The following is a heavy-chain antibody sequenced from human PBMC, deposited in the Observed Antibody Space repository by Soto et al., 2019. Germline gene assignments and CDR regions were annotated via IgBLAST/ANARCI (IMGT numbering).Heavy chain of an antibody. J-gene: IGHJ4*02. Sequence: QVQLVESGGGVVQPGRSLRLSCAASGFTFSSYAMHWVRQAPGKGLEWVAVISYDGSNKYYADSVKGRFTISRDNSKNTLYLQMNSLRAEDTAVYYCAQPWAVAFDYWGQGTLVTVSS. CDR2: ISYDGSNK. CDR1: GFTFSSYA. CDR3: AQPWAVAFDY. V-gene: IGHV3-30-3*01. D-gene: IGHD7-27*01.